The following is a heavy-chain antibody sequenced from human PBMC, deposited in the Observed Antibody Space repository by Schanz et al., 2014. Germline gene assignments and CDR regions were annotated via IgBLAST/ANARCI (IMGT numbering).Heavy chain of an antibody. J-gene: IGHJ6*02. CDR3: AKEMGYCSGGTCYDYYYYGLDV. CDR1: GFTFNSYA. V-gene: IGHV3-23*01. CDR2: ISHSGGSK. D-gene: IGHD2-15*01. Sequence: DVQLLESGGGLVQPGGSLRLSCAASGFTFNSYAMTWVRQAPGKGLEWVSSISHSGGSKYYADSVKGRFTISRDNSENTLYLQMNSLSADDTAVVYCAKEMGYCSGGTCYDYYYYGLDVWGQGTTVTVSS.